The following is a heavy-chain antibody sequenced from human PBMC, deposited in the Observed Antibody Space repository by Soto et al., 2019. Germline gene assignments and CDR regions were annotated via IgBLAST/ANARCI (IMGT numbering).Heavy chain of an antibody. V-gene: IGHV5-51*01. J-gene: IGHJ4*01. D-gene: IGHD3-10*01. CDR2: IYPGDSDT. Sequence: PGESLKISCKGSGYSFTSYWIGWVRQMPGKGLEWMGIIYPGDSDTRYSPSFQGQVTISADKSISTAYLQWSSLRAEDTAVYYCARDSGYGSGTSVNHYLDYWGHGTLVTVSS. CDR1: GYSFTSYW. CDR3: ARDSGYGSGTSVNHYLDY.